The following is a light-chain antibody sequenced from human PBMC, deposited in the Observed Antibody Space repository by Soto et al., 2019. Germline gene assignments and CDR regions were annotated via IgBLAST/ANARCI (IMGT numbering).Light chain of an antibody. CDR2: EVS. J-gene: IGLJ1*01. CDR1: SSDVGGYNY. Sequence: QSALTQPPSASGSPGQSVTISCTGTSSDVGGYNYVSWYQQHPGIAPKLMIYEVSKRPSGVPDRFSGSKSGNTASLTVSGLQAEDEADYYCSSYAGSNNLRNVFGTGTKLTVL. V-gene: IGLV2-8*01. CDR3: SSYAGSNNLRNV.